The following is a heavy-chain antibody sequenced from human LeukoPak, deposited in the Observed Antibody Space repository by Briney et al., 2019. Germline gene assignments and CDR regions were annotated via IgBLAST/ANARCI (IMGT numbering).Heavy chain of an antibody. J-gene: IGHJ4*02. CDR3: ARLDVVVVAATDY. Sequence: GASVKVSCKASGYTFTGYYMHWVRQAPGQGLEWMGWINPNSGGTNYAQKFQGRVTMTRDTSISTAYMELSRLRSDDTAVYYCARLDVVVVAATDYWGQGTLVTVSS. CDR2: INPNSGGT. D-gene: IGHD2-15*01. V-gene: IGHV1-2*02. CDR1: GYTFTGYY.